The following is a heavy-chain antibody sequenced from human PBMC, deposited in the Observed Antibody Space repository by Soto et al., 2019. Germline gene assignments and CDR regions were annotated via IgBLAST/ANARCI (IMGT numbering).Heavy chain of an antibody. CDR3: AKSVSGYTGYFDY. V-gene: IGHV3-30*18. CDR1: GFTFSSYG. D-gene: IGHD3-22*01. Sequence: SLILSCAASGFTFSSYGMHLVRQAPGKGLEWVAVISYDGSNKYYADSVKGRFTISRDNSKNTLYLQMNSLRAEDTAVYYCAKSVSGYTGYFDYWGQGTLVTV. J-gene: IGHJ4*02. CDR2: ISYDGSNK.